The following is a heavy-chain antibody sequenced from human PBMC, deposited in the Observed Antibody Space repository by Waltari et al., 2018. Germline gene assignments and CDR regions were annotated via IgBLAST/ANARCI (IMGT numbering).Heavy chain of an antibody. J-gene: IGHJ3*02. CDR3: ARGYDINAFDI. CDR1: GGSISSSNW. D-gene: IGHD3-22*01. V-gene: IGHV4-4*02. Sequence: QVQLQESGPGLVKPSGTLSLTCAVSGGSISSSNWWSWVRQPPGKGLEWIGEIYHSGGTNYNHALKRRVTISVDKSKNQFSLKLSSVTAADTAVYYCARGYDINAFDIWGQGTMVTVSS. CDR2: IYHSGGT.